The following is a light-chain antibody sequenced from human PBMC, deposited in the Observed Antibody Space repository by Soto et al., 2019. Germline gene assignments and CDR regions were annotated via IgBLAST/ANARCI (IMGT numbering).Light chain of an antibody. CDR1: QSVSNF. J-gene: IGKJ5*01. CDR3: EQTYITPT. V-gene: IGKV1-39*01. CDR2: AAF. Sequence: DIQMTQSPSSLAASVGDRVTITCRASQSVSNFLNWYQQKPGKAPKLLVFAAFSLQSGVPSRFSGDGSGTDFTLTISSLQPEDFATYYCEQTYITPTFGGGTRLEI.